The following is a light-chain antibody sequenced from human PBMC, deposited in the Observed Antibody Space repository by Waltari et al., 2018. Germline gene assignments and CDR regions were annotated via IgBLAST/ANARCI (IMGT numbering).Light chain of an antibody. CDR1: SSDVGSYTL. Sequence: QSALTQPASVSGSPGQSITLPCTGTSSDVGSYTLVSWYQQPPGKAPTPMIYEVNKRPPGVSNRFSGSKSGNTASLTISGLQAEDEADYYCCSYAGSPTFVIFGGGSKLTVL. CDR3: CSYAGSPTFVI. V-gene: IGLV2-23*02. CDR2: EVN. J-gene: IGLJ2*01.